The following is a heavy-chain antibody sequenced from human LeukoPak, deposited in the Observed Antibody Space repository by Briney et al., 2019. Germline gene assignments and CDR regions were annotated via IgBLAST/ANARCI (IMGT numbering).Heavy chain of an antibody. CDR3: ARRRLAAAGTPLGY. J-gene: IGHJ4*02. CDR1: GGSFSGYY. Sequence: SETLSLTCAVYGGSFSGYYWSWIRQPPGKGLEWIGEINHSGSTNYNPSLKSRVTISVDTSKNQFSLKLSSVTAADTAVYYCARRRLAAAGTPLGYWGQGTLVTVSS. CDR2: INHSGST. D-gene: IGHD6-13*01. V-gene: IGHV4-34*01.